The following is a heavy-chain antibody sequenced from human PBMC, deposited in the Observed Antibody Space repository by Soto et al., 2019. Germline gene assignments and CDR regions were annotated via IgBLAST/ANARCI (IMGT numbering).Heavy chain of an antibody. Sequence: SETLSLTCTVSGGSISSGDYYWGWIRQPPGKGLEWIGSMFYSGTTYYNPSLKSRITIAVDSSKNQFSLSLSSVTAADTAFYYCARKEDGYNRLFDYWGQGILVTVSS. CDR1: GGSISSGDYY. V-gene: IGHV4-39*01. J-gene: IGHJ4*02. D-gene: IGHD5-12*01. CDR3: ARKEDGYNRLFDY. CDR2: MFYSGTT.